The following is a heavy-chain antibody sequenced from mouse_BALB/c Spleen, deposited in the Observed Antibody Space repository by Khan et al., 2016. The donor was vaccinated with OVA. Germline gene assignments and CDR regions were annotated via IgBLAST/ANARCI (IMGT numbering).Heavy chain of an antibody. CDR1: GYNINASY. V-gene: IGHV14-3*02. CDR2: IDPPNGNT. J-gene: IGHJ2*01. CDR3: GSMTSK. D-gene: IGHD2-3*01. Sequence: VQLQQSGAELVKPGASVKMSCTASGYNINASYMHWMKQRPEQGLEWIGRIDPPNGNTNYDQKFKGKATLTADTSSNTAYMQLSSLTSEDTADYYGGSMTSKWGQGTALTVSS.